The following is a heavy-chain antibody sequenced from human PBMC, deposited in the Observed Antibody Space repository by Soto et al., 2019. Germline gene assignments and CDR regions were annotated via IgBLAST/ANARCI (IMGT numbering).Heavy chain of an antibody. D-gene: IGHD2-2*02. V-gene: IGHV3-23*01. J-gene: IGHJ4*01. CDR3: EKRYTPSAFDH. CDR1: GFTFTSHG. CDR2: LTDTGGAT. Sequence: EVQLLESGGGLVQPGGSLRLSCAASGFTFTSHGIGWVRQAPGKGLEWVSTLTDTGGATHYGDSVKGRFTISRDNSNNPLSLQMNTLSAEDTALYDSEKRYTPSAFDHWGHGRIVTVSS.